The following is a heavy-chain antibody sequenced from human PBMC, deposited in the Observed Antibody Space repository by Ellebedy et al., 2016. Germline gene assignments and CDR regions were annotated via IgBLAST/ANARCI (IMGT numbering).Heavy chain of an antibody. CDR2: ISGSGGST. J-gene: IGHJ4*02. Sequence: GESLKISXAASGFTFSSYAMSWVRQAPGKGLEWVSAISGSGGSTYYADSVKGRFTISRDNSKNTLYLQMNSLRAEDTAVYYCANLYGSGSYFWGQGTLVTVSS. CDR3: ANLYGSGSYF. D-gene: IGHD3-10*01. CDR1: GFTFSSYA. V-gene: IGHV3-23*01.